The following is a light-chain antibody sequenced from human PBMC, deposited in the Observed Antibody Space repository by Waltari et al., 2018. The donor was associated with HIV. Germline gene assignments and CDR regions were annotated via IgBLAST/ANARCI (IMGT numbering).Light chain of an antibody. CDR3: QSADSSGTYV. V-gene: IGLV3-25*03. CDR1: ALPKQY. J-gene: IGLJ1*01. CDR2: KDS. Sequence: SYELTQPPSVSVSHGQTARITCSGDALPKQYAYWYQQKPGQAPVWVIYKDSAGPAGSPERVAGSSSGTTVTLTISGVQAEDEADYYCQSADSSGTYVFGTGTKVTVL.